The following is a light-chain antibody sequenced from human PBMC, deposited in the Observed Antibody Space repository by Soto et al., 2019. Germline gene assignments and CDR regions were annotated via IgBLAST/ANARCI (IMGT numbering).Light chain of an antibody. CDR3: MQDQQIKWT. CDR2: LGS. J-gene: IGKJ1*01. CDR1: QSLLLRNGNNY. V-gene: IGKV2-28*01. Sequence: DIVMTQSPLSLSVTPGEPASISCRSSQSLLLRNGNNYLDWYLQKPGQSPQLLIYLGSNRASGVPDRFSGSGSGTDFTLRISRVEAEDVGVYYCMQDQQIKWTCGQGTKVDIK.